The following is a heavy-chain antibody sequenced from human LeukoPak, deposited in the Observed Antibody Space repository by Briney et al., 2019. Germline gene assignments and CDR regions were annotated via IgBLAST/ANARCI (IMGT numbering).Heavy chain of an antibody. CDR1: GFTLSSYG. CDR2: IWYDGSNK. D-gene: IGHD3-22*01. J-gene: IGHJ4*02. Sequence: PGGXXRLSCAASGFTLSSYGMHWVRQAPGKGLEWVAVIWYDGSNKYYADSVKGRFTISRDNYKNTLYMQMNSLRAEDTAVYYCATRSVYYDSSGYTFDYWGQGTLVTVSS. V-gene: IGHV3-33*01. CDR3: ATRSVYYDSSGYTFDY.